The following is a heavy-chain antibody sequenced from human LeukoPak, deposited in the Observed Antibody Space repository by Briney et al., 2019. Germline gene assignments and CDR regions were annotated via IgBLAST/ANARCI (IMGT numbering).Heavy chain of an antibody. D-gene: IGHD2-2*02. J-gene: IGHJ6*02. V-gene: IGHV4-31*03. CDR1: GGSISSGGYY. CDR2: IYYSGST. Sequence: PSETLSLTCTVSGGSISSGGYYWSWIRQHPGKGLEWIGYIYYSGSTYYNPSLKSRVTISVDTSNNQFSLKLSSVTAADTAVYYCPWTVAPDIVVVPAAIPHYYYYGMDVWGQGTTVTVSS. CDR3: PWTVAPDIVVVPAAIPHYYYYGMDV.